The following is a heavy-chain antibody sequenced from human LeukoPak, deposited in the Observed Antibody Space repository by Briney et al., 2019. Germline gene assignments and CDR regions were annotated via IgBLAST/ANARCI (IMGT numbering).Heavy chain of an antibody. J-gene: IGHJ4*02. CDR2: IYYRGST. CDR1: GGSMSSYY. V-gene: IGHV4-59*08. CDR3: ARQSYGDYFDY. D-gene: IGHD4-17*01. Sequence: PSETLSLTCTVSGGSMSSYYWSWIRQPPGKGLEWIGYIYYRGSTSYNPSLKSRVTILVDTSKNQFSLKLSSVTAADTALYYCARQSYGDYFDYWGQGTLVTVSS.